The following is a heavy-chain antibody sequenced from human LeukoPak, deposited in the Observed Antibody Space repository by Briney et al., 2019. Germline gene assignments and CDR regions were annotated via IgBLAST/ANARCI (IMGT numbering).Heavy chain of an antibody. J-gene: IGHJ4*02. V-gene: IGHV4-61*05. Sequence: KASETLSLTCTVSGGSISNTIYYWSWIRQPPGKGLEWIGYIYYSGSTNYNPSLKSRVTISVDTSKDQFSLKLRSVTAADTAVYYCARHETSSSWASSFDYWGQGTLVTVSS. CDR2: IYYSGST. D-gene: IGHD6-13*01. CDR3: ARHETSSSWASSFDY. CDR1: GGSISNTIYY.